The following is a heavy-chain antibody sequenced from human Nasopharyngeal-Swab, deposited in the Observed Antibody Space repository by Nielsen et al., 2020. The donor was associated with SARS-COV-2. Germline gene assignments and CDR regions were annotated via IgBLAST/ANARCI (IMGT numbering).Heavy chain of an antibody. Sequence: SETLSLTCAVSGAPLISDNWWTWVRQPPGKGLEWLGEIYHTGSSNYSPSLKSRVTMSIDKSKNHFSLTMTSLSAADTAVYFCARGLTFDYWGQGALVTVSS. V-gene: IGHV4-4*02. D-gene: IGHD2/OR15-2a*01. J-gene: IGHJ4*02. CDR1: GAPLISDNW. CDR3: ARGLTFDY. CDR2: IYHTGSS.